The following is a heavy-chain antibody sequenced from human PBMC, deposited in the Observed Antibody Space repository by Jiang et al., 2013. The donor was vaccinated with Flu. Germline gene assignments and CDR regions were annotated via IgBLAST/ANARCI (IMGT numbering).Heavy chain of an antibody. CDR2: ISYDGSNK. D-gene: IGHD3-10*01. CDR1: GFTFSSYG. CDR3: AKDLRFGSTDPMVRGFDY. V-gene: IGHV3-30*18. J-gene: IGHJ4*02. Sequence: SGGGVVQPGRSLRLSCAASGFTFSSYGMHWVRQAPGKGLEWVAVISYDGSNKYYADSVKGRFTISRDNSKNTLYLQMNSLRAEDTAVYYCAKDLRFGSTDPMVRGFDYWGQGTLVTVSS.